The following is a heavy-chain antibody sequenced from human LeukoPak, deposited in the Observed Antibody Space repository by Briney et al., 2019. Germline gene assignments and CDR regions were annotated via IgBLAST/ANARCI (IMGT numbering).Heavy chain of an antibody. CDR2: FSGSGGNT. D-gene: IGHD1-14*01. CDR1: GFTFSSYA. Sequence: GGSLRLSCAASGFTFSSYAMHWVRQAPGKGLEWVSSFSGSGGNTYYAYSVMGRFTISRDNSKNTLYLQLNSLRAEDTAVYYCAKSDLNRFDYWGQGTLVTVSS. CDR3: AKSDLNRFDY. V-gene: IGHV3-23*01. J-gene: IGHJ4*02.